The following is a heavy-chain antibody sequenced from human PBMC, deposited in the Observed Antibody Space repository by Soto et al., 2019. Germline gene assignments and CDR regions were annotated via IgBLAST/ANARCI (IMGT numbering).Heavy chain of an antibody. CDR2: IDPSDSYT. V-gene: IGHV5-10-1*01. D-gene: IGHD3-10*01. CDR1: GYSFTSYW. Sequence: GESLKISCKGSGYSFTSYWISWVRQMPGKGLEWMGRIDPSDSYTNYSPSFQGHVTISADKSISTAYLQWSSLKASDTAMYYCAIWIIDAMVRGVSYNCFDPWGQVTLVTVAS. CDR3: AIWIIDAMVRGVSYNCFDP. J-gene: IGHJ5*02.